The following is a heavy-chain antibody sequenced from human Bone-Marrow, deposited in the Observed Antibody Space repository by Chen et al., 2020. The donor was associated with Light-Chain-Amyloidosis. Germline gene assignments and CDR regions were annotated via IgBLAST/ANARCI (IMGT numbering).Heavy chain of an antibody. J-gene: IGHJ4*02. V-gene: IGHV3-30*18. CDR3: AKDGSLLREGFFDH. CDR2: ISYDGSNK. Sequence: QVQLVESGGGVVQPGRSLRLSCAASGFTFSSYGMHWVRQAPGKGLEWVAVISYDGSNKYYADSVKGRFTISRDNSKNTLYLQMNSLRAEDTAVYYCAKDGSLLREGFFDHWGQGTLVTVSS. CDR1: GFTFSSYG. D-gene: IGHD4-17*01.